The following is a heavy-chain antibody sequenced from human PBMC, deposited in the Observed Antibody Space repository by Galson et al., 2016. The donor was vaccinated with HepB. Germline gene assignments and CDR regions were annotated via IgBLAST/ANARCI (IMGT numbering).Heavy chain of an antibody. CDR2: IYSGGYT. CDR1: GVAFTSYA. J-gene: IGHJ4*02. CDR3: TWGFSYIDY. V-gene: IGHV3-53*01. D-gene: IGHD7-27*01. Sequence: SLRLSCAASGVAFTSYAMTWVRQVPGKGLEWVSVIYSGGYTYYADSVKGRFTIYRDNSKNTLYLQMYSLRAEDTAVYYCTWGFSYIDYWGQGALVTVSS.